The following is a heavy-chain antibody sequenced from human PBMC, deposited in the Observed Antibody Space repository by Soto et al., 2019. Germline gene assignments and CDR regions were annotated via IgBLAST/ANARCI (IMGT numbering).Heavy chain of an antibody. CDR1: GFTFSSYG. J-gene: IGHJ6*02. D-gene: IGHD3-16*01. Sequence: QVQLVESGGGVVQPGRSLRLSCAASGFTFSSYGMHWVRQAPGKGLEWVAVIWYDGSNKYYADSVKGRFTIYRDNSKNTLYLQMNSLRAEDTAVYYCAREIYDYVWGRPQHGMDVWGQGTTVTVSS. CDR3: AREIYDYVWGRPQHGMDV. V-gene: IGHV3-33*01. CDR2: IWYDGSNK.